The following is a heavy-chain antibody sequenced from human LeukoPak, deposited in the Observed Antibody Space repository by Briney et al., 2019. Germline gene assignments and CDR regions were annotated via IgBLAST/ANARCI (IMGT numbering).Heavy chain of an antibody. D-gene: IGHD6-13*01. CDR2: LYYSGST. J-gene: IGHJ6*02. CDR3: ARHPVRIAAAGTGYYYGMDV. CDR1: GGSISSSSYY. V-gene: IGHV4-39*01. Sequence: SETLSLTCTVSGGSISSSSYYWGWIRQPPGKGLEWIGSLYYSGSTYYNPSLKSRVTISVDTSKNQFPLKLSSVTAADTAVHYCARHPVRIAAAGTGYYYGMDVWGQGTTVTVSS.